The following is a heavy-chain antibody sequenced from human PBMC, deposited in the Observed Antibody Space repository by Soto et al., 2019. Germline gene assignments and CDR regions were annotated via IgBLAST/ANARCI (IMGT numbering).Heavy chain of an antibody. D-gene: IGHD6-13*01. CDR3: ARGDSNSWSDY. J-gene: IGHJ4*02. V-gene: IGHV3-30*01. Sequence: PGGSLRLSCAASGFTLRTYAMDWVRQAPGKGLEWVAVISYDGTNKYYADSVKGRFTISRDNSKNTLSLQMNSLRAEDTAVYYCARGDSNSWSDYWGQGTLVTVSS. CDR2: ISYDGTNK. CDR1: GFTLRTYA.